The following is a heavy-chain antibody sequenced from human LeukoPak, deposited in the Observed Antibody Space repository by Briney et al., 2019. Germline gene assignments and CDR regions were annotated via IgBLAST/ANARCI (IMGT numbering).Heavy chain of an antibody. D-gene: IGHD3-10*01. J-gene: IGHJ4*02. CDR1: GFIFSNYW. CDR3: VIREC. CDR2: IKQDGSEK. V-gene: IGHV3-7*05. Sequence: PGGPLRLSCAASGFIFSNYWMNWVRQAPGKGLEWVANIKQDGSEKYYVDSVKGRFTISRDNAKKSLYLQMNSLRAEDTAVYYCVIRECWGQGILVTVSS.